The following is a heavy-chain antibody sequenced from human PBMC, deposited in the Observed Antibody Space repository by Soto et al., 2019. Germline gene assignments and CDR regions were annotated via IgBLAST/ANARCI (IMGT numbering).Heavy chain of an antibody. CDR1: GFIFSDYA. J-gene: IGHJ4*02. D-gene: IGHD1-26*01. Sequence: AGGSLRLSCAASGFIFSDYAMSWVRQAPGKGLEWVSTIRGTDGTTYYSDSVKGRFTISRDNSKNTLYLQMNSLRAEDAAIYYCARKGGSFYGPFDYWGQGTLVTVSS. CDR2: IRGTDGTT. V-gene: IGHV3-23*01. CDR3: ARKGGSFYGPFDY.